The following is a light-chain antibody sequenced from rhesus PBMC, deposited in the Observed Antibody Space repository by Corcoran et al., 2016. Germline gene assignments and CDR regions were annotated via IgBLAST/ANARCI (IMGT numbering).Light chain of an antibody. CDR3: QQGTNLST. Sequence: ETVVTQSPATLALSPGERATLSCRASQSVGSYLAWYQQKPGPAPRLLIYGTYSRATGIPERCMGRGSGTDFTLTISSLEPEDVGIYYCQQGTNLSTFGPGTKLDIK. CDR1: QSVGSY. V-gene: IGKV3-24*04. CDR2: GTY. J-gene: IGKJ3*01.